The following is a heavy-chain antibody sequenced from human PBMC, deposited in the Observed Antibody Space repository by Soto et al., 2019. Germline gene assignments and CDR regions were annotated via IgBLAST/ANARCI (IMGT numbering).Heavy chain of an antibody. CDR3: ARTEAGAFHI. V-gene: IGHV4-4*02. CDR2: IHHIGTT. CDR1: GGSLTTFNW. D-gene: IGHD3-10*01. Sequence: QVQLQESGPGLVKPSGILSLTCAVSGGSLTTFNWWSWVRQPPGKGLEWIGEIHHIGTTNYNPSLDSRVTISLDKSRNHFSLTLFSVTAADSAVYYCARTEAGAFHIWGQGKMITVSS. J-gene: IGHJ3*02.